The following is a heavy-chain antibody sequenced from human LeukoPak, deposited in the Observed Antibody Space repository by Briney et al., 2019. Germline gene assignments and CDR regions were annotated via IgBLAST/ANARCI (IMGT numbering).Heavy chain of an antibody. CDR1: GYTFTGYY. CDR3: ARDYPATNDFWSGYYITYYYGMDV. CDR2: INPNSGGT. Sequence: ASVKVSCKAPGYTFTGYYMHWVRQAPGQGLEWMGWINPNSGGTNYAQKFQGRVTMTRDTSISTAYMELSRLRSDDTAVYYCARDYPATNDFWSGYYITYYYGMDVWGQGTTVTVSS. J-gene: IGHJ6*02. D-gene: IGHD3-3*01. V-gene: IGHV1-2*02.